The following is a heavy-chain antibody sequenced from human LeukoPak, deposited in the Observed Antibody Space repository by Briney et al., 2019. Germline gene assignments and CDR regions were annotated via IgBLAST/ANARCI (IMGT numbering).Heavy chain of an antibody. CDR2: TYYKSKWYN. V-gene: IGHV6-1*01. CDR3: ARHRQAGTSHAIDS. CDR1: GDSVSSNNAA. D-gene: IGHD1-7*01. Sequence: SQTLSLTCAISGDSVSSNNAAWNWIRQSPSRGLEWLGRTYYKSKWYNDYAVSVKSRITINPDTSKNQFSPQLNSVTPEDTAVYYCARHRQAGTSHAIDSWGQGILVTVSS. J-gene: IGHJ4*02.